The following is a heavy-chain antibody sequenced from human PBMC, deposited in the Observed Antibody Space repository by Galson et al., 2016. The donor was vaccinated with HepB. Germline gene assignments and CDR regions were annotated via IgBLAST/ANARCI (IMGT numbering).Heavy chain of an antibody. CDR1: GYTFSVYY. Sequence: SVKVSCKASGYTFSVYYIHWVRQAPGQGLEWMGWINPNTGGANYAQKFQGRVTMTRDTSISTAYMELYRLRSDDTAVYFCVRDIWGSVPFDYWGQGTLVTVSS. CDR3: VRDIWGSVPFDY. V-gene: IGHV1-2*02. J-gene: IGHJ4*02. D-gene: IGHD7-27*01. CDR2: INPNTGGA.